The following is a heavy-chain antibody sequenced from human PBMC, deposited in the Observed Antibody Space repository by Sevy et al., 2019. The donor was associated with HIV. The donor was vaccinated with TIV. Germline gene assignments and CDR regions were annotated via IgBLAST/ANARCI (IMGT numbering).Heavy chain of an antibody. CDR1: GYTFSSYG. J-gene: IGHJ5*02. V-gene: IGHV1-18*01. D-gene: IGHD1-1*01. CDR3: ARAGYLNWFDP. Sequence: ASVKVSCKASGYTFSSYGISWVRQAPGQGLEWMGWISGYNGNTNFAQKLQGRVTMTTDTSTSTAYMEERSLRSDDTAVYYCARAGYLNWFDPWGQGTLVTVSS. CDR2: ISGYNGNT.